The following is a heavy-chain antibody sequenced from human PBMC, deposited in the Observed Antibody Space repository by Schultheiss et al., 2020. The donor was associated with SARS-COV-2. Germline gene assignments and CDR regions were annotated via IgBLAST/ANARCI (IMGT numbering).Heavy chain of an antibody. CDR3: ARLRRFLEWPPYGMDV. J-gene: IGHJ6*02. CDR1: GFTVSSNY. D-gene: IGHD3-3*01. V-gene: IGHV3-30*03. CDR2: ISYDGSNK. Sequence: GGSLRLSCAASGFTVSSNYMSWVRQAPGKGLEWVAVISYDGSNKYYADSVKGRFTISRDNSKNTLYLQMNSLRVEDTAVYYCARLRRFLEWPPYGMDVWGQGTTVTVSS.